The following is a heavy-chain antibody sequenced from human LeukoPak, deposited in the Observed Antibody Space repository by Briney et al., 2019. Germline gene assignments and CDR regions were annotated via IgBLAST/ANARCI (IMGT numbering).Heavy chain of an antibody. CDR3: AKLPYPKVGSGWYIDY. CDR1: GFTFSSYA. Sequence: GGSLRLSCAASGFTFSSYAMSWVRQAPGKGLEWVSAISGSGGSTYYADSVKGRFTISRDNSKNTLYLQMNSLRAEDTAVYYCAKLPYPKVGSGWYIDYWGQGTLVTVSS. J-gene: IGHJ4*02. D-gene: IGHD6-19*01. V-gene: IGHV3-23*01. CDR2: ISGSGGST.